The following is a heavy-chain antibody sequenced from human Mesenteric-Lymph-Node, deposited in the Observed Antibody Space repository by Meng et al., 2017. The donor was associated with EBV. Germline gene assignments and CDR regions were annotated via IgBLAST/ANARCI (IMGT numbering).Heavy chain of an antibody. D-gene: IGHD3-10*01. CDR1: GGSFTDHY. J-gene: IGHJ4*02. CDR2: INHSGGT. Sequence: QVKAPQWGAGLLKPSETLSLTCTVYGGSFTDHYWTWIRQPPGKGLEWIAEINHSGGTNYNLSLKNRVTISIDLSKNHFSLKVSSVTAADTAVYYCARSSYGSGSYSPFDFWGEGNLVTVSS. V-gene: IGHV4-34*01. CDR3: ARSSYGSGSYSPFDF.